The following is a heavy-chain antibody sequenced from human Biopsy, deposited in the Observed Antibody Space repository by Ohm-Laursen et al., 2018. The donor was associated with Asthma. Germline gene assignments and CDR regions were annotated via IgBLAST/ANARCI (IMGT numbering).Heavy chain of an antibody. V-gene: IGHV1-69*13. CDR1: GGTFSRYA. D-gene: IGHD5-12*01. CDR3: ARGYSGSDRIVYYYSGLEV. J-gene: IGHJ6*02. Sequence: SVKVSCKASGGTFSRYAISWVRQAPEQGLEWMGGLIPVLGTPDHAQMFEGRVTITADESTSTAYMELSSLSSEDTAVYYCARGYSGSDRIVYYYSGLEVWGQGTTVTVSS. CDR2: LIPVLGTP.